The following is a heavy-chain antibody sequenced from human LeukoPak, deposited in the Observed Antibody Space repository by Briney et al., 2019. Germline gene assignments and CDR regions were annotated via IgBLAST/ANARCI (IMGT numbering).Heavy chain of an antibody. D-gene: IGHD2-21*02. CDR3: ARGHPLLDY. Sequence: SETLSLTCAVYGGSFSGYYWTWIRQPPGKGLEWIGEINHSGGTNYNPSLKSRVTTSVDTSKNQFSLKLSSVTAADTAVYYCARGHPLLDYWGQGTLVTVSS. CDR1: GGSFSGYY. V-gene: IGHV4-34*01. J-gene: IGHJ4*02. CDR2: INHSGGT.